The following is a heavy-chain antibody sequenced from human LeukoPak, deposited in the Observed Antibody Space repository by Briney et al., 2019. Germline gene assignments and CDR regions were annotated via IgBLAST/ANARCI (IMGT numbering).Heavy chain of an antibody. J-gene: IGHJ4*02. CDR1: GYTFTSYY. D-gene: IGHD6-19*01. V-gene: IGHV1-2*02. CDR3: ARDVIAVAGTLGY. Sequence: ASVKVSCKASGYTFTSYYMHWVRQAPGQGLEWMGWINPNSGGTNYAQKFQGRVTMTRDTSISTAYMELSRLRSDDTAVYYCARDVIAVAGTLGYWGQGTLVTVSS. CDR2: INPNSGGT.